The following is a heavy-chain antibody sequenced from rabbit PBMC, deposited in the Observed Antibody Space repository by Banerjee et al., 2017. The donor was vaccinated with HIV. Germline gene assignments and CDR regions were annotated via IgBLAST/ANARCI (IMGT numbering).Heavy chain of an antibody. CDR1: GFSFSSSYW. J-gene: IGHJ4*01. CDR3: ARVGYSYGYSSFNL. CDR2: IYNGDGST. D-gene: IGHD6-1*01. V-gene: IGHV1S45*01. Sequence: QEQLVESGGGLVQPEGSLTLTCTASGFSFSSSYWICWVRQAPGKGLEWIGCIYNGDGSTYYASWVNGRFTISKTSSTTVTLHMTSLTAADTATYFCARVGYSYGYSSFNLWGPGTLVTVS.